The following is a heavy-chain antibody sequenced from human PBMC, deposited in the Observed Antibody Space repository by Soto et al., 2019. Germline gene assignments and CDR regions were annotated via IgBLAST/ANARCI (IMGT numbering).Heavy chain of an antibody. V-gene: IGHV5-10-1*01. D-gene: IGHD3-16*01. CDR1: GYSFTSYW. J-gene: IGHJ5*02. Sequence: GESLKISCKGSGYSFTSYWISWVRQMPGKGLEWMGRIDPSDSYTNYSPSFQGHVTISADKSISTAYLQWSSLKASDTAMYYCERPQSWGNWFDPWGQGTLVTVSS. CDR2: IDPSDSYT. CDR3: ERPQSWGNWFDP.